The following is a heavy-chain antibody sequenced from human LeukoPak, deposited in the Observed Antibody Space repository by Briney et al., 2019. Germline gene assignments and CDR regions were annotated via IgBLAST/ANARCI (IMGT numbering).Heavy chain of an antibody. CDR3: SREQYTSGGSGWFGMDV. Sequence: SETLSLTCTVSGGSLSTYYWTWTRQPPRKGLEWIGFIHQSGSTEYNPSLKSRVTMSLDTSRNQFSLKMSTVTAADTAVYYCSREQYTSGGSGWFGMDVWGQGTTVTVSS. V-gene: IGHV4-59*12. D-gene: IGHD6-19*01. J-gene: IGHJ6*02. CDR1: GGSLSTYY. CDR2: IHQSGST.